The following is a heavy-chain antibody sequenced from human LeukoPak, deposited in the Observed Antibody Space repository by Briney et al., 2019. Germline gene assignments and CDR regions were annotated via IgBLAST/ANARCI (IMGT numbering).Heavy chain of an antibody. Sequence: ASVKVSCKASGYTFTGYYTHWVRQAPGQGLEWMGWINPNSGGTNYAQKFQGRVTMTRDTSISTAYMELSRLRSDDTAVYYCAREKGSSWYFGGTFDIWGQGTMVTVSS. D-gene: IGHD6-13*01. J-gene: IGHJ3*02. CDR1: GYTFTGYY. CDR2: INPNSGGT. CDR3: AREKGSSWYFGGTFDI. V-gene: IGHV1-2*02.